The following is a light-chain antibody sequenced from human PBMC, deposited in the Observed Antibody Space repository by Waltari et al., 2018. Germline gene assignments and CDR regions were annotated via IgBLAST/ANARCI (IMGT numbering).Light chain of an antibody. CDR2: EVS. CDR3: SSYAGSNFVV. CDR1: SSDVGGYNY. Sequence: QSALAQPPSASGSPGQSVTISCTGTSSDVGGYNYVSWYQQHPGKAPKLMIYEVSKRPPGVPDRFSGAKSGNTASLTVSGLQAEDEAAYYCSSYAGSNFVVFGGGTKVTVL. J-gene: IGLJ2*01. V-gene: IGLV2-8*01.